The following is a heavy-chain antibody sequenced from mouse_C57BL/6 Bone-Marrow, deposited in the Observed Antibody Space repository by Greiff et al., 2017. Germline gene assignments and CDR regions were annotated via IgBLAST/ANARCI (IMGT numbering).Heavy chain of an antibody. CDR2: INPSSGYT. D-gene: IGHD1-1*01. Sequence: VKLMESGAELARPGASVKMSCKASGYTFTSYTMHWVKPRPGQGLEWIGYINPSSGYTKYNQKFKDKATLTADKSSSTAYMQLSSLTSEDSAVYYCAKNYYGSRFAYWGQGTLVTVSA. CDR1: GYTFTSYT. V-gene: IGHV1-4*01. CDR3: AKNYYGSRFAY. J-gene: IGHJ3*01.